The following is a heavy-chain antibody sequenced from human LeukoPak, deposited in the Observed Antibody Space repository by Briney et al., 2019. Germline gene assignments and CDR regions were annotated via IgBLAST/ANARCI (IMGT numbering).Heavy chain of an antibody. J-gene: IGHJ4*02. V-gene: IGHV1-46*01. Sequence: EASVKVSCKAFGYTFTNYYLHWVRQAPGQGLEWMGIINPSGGSPTYAQNFQGRVTMTRDTSTSTVYMELSSLRSEDTAMYYCARGRNYGGSSGKLAYWGQGTLVTVSS. CDR1: GYTFTNYY. CDR3: ARGRNYGGSSGKLAY. CDR2: INPSGGSP. D-gene: IGHD4-23*01.